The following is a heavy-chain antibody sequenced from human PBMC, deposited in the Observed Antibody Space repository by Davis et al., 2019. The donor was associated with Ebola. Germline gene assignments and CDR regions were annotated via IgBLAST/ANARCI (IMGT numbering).Heavy chain of an antibody. Sequence: GESLKISWRGSGYSFSSYCIGWVRQMLGKGLEWMWIIYRGDSDTRYSPSFQGQVTISADKSISTAYLQWSSLKASDTAMYYCARHERDTIFGVDYYMDVWGKGTTVTVSS. CDR1: GYSFSSYC. CDR2: IYRGDSDT. J-gene: IGHJ6*03. CDR3: ARHERDTIFGVDYYMDV. V-gene: IGHV5-51*01. D-gene: IGHD3-3*01.